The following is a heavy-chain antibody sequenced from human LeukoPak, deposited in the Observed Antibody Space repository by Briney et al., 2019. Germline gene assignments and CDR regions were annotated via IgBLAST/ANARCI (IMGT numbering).Heavy chain of an antibody. CDR3: AKEMGATNYFEY. CDR1: GFTFSSSG. D-gene: IGHD1-26*01. Sequence: GGSLRLSCAASGFTFSSSGMHWVRQAPGEGLEWVSVISYDGSNKYYADSVKGRFTISRDNSKNTLYLQMNSLRAEDTAVYYCAKEMGATNYFEYWGQGTLVTVSS. CDR2: ISYDGSNK. J-gene: IGHJ4*02. V-gene: IGHV3-30*18.